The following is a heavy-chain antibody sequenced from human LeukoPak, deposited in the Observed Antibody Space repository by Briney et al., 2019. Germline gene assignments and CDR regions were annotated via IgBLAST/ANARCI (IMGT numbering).Heavy chain of an antibody. CDR2: INHDGSEK. CDR1: EFTFGSYW. V-gene: IGHV3-7*01. Sequence: GGSLRLSCAASEFTFGSYWMSWVRQAPGKGLEWVANINHDGSEKYSLDSVKGRFTISRDNAKKSLYLQMNNLRAEDTAVYYCARVWIYYGSGNSNCVFDYWGQGTLVTVSS. D-gene: IGHD3-10*01. CDR3: ARVWIYYGSGNSNCVFDY. J-gene: IGHJ4*02.